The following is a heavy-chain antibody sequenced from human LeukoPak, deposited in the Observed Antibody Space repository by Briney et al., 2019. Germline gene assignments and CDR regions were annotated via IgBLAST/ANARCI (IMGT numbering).Heavy chain of an antibody. CDR3: ARWTLLWAWGGAFDI. Sequence: ASVKVSCKASGYTFTGYYMHWVRQAPGQGLEWMGWINPNSGGTNYAQKFQGRVTMTRDTSISTAYMELSRLRSDDTAVYYCARWTLLWAWGGAFDIWGQGTMVTVSS. J-gene: IGHJ3*02. CDR2: INPNSGGT. V-gene: IGHV1-2*02. CDR1: GYTFTGYY. D-gene: IGHD3-10*01.